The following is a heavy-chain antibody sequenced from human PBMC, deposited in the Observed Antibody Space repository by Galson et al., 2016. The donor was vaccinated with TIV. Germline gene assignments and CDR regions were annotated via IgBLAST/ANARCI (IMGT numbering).Heavy chain of an antibody. J-gene: IGHJ4*02. D-gene: IGHD5-12*01. Sequence: PSGGSTTYAQKFQGRVTMTRDMSTTTVHMELSSLRSEDTAMYYCARDGYRFGNYFDFWGQGTLVTVSS. CDR2: PSGGST. CDR3: ARDGYRFGNYFDF. V-gene: IGHV1-46*01.